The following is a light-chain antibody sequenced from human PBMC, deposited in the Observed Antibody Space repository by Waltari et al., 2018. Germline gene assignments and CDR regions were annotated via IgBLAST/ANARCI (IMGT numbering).Light chain of an antibody. J-gene: IGLJ1*01. CDR1: SSNVGSNA. Sequence: QSVLTQPPSASGTPGQRVTIPFSGSSSNVGSNAVNWYHHLPGTAPKLLIFNDPDRPSGVPDRFSGSRSATSASLAISGLQSDDESTYYCASWDDRLDAYVFGTGTWVTVL. V-gene: IGLV1-44*01. CDR2: NDP. CDR3: ASWDDRLDAYV.